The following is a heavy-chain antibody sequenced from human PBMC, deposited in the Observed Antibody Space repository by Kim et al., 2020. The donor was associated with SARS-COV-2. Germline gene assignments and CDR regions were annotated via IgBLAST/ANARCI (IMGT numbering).Heavy chain of an antibody. CDR3: ARGRYSSSWYPNAFDI. V-gene: IGHV4-59*01. J-gene: IGHJ3*02. D-gene: IGHD6-13*01. CDR2: IYYSGST. Sequence: SETLSLTCTVSGGSISSYYWSWIRQPPGKGLEWIGYIYYSGSTNYNPSLNSRVTISVDTSKNQFSLKLSSVTAADTAVYYCARGRYSSSWYPNAFDIWGQGTMVTVSS. CDR1: GGSISSYY.